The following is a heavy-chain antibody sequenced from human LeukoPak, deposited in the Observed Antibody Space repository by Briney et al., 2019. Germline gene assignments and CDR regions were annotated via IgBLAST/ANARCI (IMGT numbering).Heavy chain of an antibody. D-gene: IGHD3-22*01. CDR1: GFTVSSNY. J-gene: IGHJ3*02. V-gene: IGHV3-53*01. CDR2: IYSGGST. CDR3: ARDGAGYYDSSGYSYDAFDI. Sequence: GGSLRLSCAASGFTVSSNYMSWVRQAPGKGLEWVSVIYSGGSTYYADSVKGRFTISRDNAKNSLYLQMNSLRAEDTAVYYCARDGAGYYDSSGYSYDAFDIWGQGTMVTVSS.